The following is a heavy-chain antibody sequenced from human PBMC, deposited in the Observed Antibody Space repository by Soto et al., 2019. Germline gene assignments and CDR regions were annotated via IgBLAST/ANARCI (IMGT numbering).Heavy chain of an antibody. CDR3: AKGASTTVFAFSDY. CDR1: GFTFDDYA. D-gene: IGHD4-17*01. CDR2: ISWNSGNL. J-gene: IGHJ4*02. Sequence: EVQLVESGGGLVQPGRSLRLSCAASGFTFDDYAMHWVRQGPGKGLEWVSSISWNSGNLDYADSVKGRFTISRDNAKNSLNLLLNSLRAEDTALYYCAKGASTTVFAFSDYRSQGTVVTVTS. V-gene: IGHV3-9*01.